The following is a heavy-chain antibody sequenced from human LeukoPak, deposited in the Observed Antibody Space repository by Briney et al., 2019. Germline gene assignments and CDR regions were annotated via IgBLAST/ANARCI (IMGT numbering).Heavy chain of an antibody. CDR2: ISWNSGSI. CDR1: GFTFDDYA. Sequence: GGSLRLSCAASGFTFDDYAMHWVRQAPGKGLEWVSGISWNSGSIGYADSVKGRFTISRDNAKNSLYLQMNSLRAEDVALYYCAKDSGFYYFDYWGQGTLVTVSS. CDR3: AKDSGFYYFDY. V-gene: IGHV3-9*03. D-gene: IGHD3-3*01. J-gene: IGHJ4*02.